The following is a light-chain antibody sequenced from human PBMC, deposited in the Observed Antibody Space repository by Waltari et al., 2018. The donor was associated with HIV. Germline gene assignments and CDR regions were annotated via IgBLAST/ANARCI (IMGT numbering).Light chain of an antibody. V-gene: IGLV1-36*01. Sequence: QSVLTQPPSVSEAPRQRVTISCSGSGSTIGNNALNWYQQVPGKAPKLLIYFDDLLSSGVSDRFSGSKSGTSASLAIRGLQSEDEADYYCAAWDDSLNGYVFGSGTKVTVL. CDR3: AAWDDSLNGYV. CDR2: FDD. CDR1: GSTIGNNA. J-gene: IGLJ1*01.